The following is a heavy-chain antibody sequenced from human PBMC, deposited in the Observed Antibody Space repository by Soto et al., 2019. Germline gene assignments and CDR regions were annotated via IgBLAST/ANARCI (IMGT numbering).Heavy chain of an antibody. CDR1: GYSFSTYW. CDR2: IYPADSDT. Sequence: PGESLKISCKGSGYSFSTYWIGWVRQMPGKGLEWMGIIYPADSDTRYSPSFQGQVTISADKSISTAYLQWSSLKASDTAIYYCAIPTTATAVSDFDCWGQGTRVNVSS. J-gene: IGHJ4*02. V-gene: IGHV5-51*01. D-gene: IGHD2-15*01. CDR3: AIPTTATAVSDFDC.